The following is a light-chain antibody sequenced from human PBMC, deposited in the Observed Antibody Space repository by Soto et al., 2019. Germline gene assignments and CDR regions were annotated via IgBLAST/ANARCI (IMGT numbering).Light chain of an antibody. CDR3: LRDYNYPWT. J-gene: IGKJ1*01. CDR1: QGIRND. V-gene: IGKV1-6*01. Sequence: AIQMTQSPSSLSASVGDRVTITCRASQGIRNDLGWYKQKPGKAPKLLIYPASSLQSGVPSRFSGSGSGTDFTLTISSLQPEDFATYYCLRDYNYPWTFGQGTKVEIK. CDR2: PAS.